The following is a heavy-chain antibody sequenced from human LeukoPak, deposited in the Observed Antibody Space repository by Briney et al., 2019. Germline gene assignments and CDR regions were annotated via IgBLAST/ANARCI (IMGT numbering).Heavy chain of an antibody. D-gene: IGHD5-18*01. J-gene: IGHJ4*02. CDR2: IYYSGST. V-gene: IGHV4-59*08. CDR3: ARLKRGYSYGPFDY. CDR1: GGSISDYY. Sequence: SETLSLTCTVSGGSISDYYWSWIRQPPGEGLEWIGYIYYSGSTNYNPSLKSRVTISADTSKNQFSLKLSSVTAADTAVYYCARLKRGYSYGPFDYWGQGTLVTVSS.